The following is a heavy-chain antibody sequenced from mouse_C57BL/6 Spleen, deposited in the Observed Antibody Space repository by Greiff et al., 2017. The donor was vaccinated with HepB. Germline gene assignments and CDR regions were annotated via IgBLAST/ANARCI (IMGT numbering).Heavy chain of an antibody. J-gene: IGHJ3*01. CDR3: ARGKEYGSPWVAY. CDR2: INPSNGGT. CDR1: GYTFTSYW. D-gene: IGHD1-1*01. V-gene: IGHV1-53*01. Sequence: QVQLQQPGTELVKPGASVKLSCKASGYTFTSYWMHWVKQRPGQGLEWIGNINPSNGGTNYNEKFKSKATLTVDKSSSTAYMQLSSLTSEDSAVYDCARGKEYGSPWVAYWGQGTLVTVSA.